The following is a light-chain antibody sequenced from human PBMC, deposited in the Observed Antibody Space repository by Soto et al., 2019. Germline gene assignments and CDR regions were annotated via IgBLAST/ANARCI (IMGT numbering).Light chain of an antibody. J-gene: IGKJ2*01. Sequence: EIVLTQSPGTLSLSPGERATLSCRASQSVSSTYLAWYQQKPGQAPRLLIYGASSRATGIPDRFSGSGSGTDFTLTISRLEPEDFAVYYCQQYGDSPRYTFGQGTKLEMK. CDR2: GAS. CDR3: QQYGDSPRYT. CDR1: QSVSSTY. V-gene: IGKV3-20*01.